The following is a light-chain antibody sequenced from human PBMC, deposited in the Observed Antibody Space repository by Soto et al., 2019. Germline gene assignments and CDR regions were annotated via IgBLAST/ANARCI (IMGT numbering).Light chain of an antibody. CDR3: QQSGSSGT. Sequence: EIVLTQSPATLSLSPGERATLSCRASQSVSSYLAWYQQKPGQAPRLLIYDSSNRATGIPARFSGSGSGTDFTLTLSRLEPEDFAVYYCQQSGSSGTLGQGTKVDI. CDR2: DSS. CDR1: QSVSSY. V-gene: IGKV3-11*01. J-gene: IGKJ1*01.